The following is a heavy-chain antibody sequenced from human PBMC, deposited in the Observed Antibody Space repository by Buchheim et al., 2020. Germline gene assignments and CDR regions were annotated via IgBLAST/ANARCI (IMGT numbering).Heavy chain of an antibody. CDR2: IYYSGST. CDR3: ARVAWGGSGNWPYYYYYYMDV. D-gene: IGHD3-10*01. V-gene: IGHV4-59*01. J-gene: IGHJ6*03. CDR1: GDSISNYY. Sequence: QVQLQESGPGLVKPSETLSLTCTVSGDSISNYYWSWIRQPPGKGLEWIGYIYYSGSTNYNPSLKSRVTISVDTSKNQFSLKLSSVTAADTAMYYCARVAWGGSGNWPYYYYYYMDVWGKGTT.